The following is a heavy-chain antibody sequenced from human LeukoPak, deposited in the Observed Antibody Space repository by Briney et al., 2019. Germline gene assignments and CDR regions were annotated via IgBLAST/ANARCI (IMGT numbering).Heavy chain of an antibody. V-gene: IGHV7-4-1*02. CDR1: GYTFTSYA. D-gene: IGHD2-2*01. CDR3: ARESDLVVVPAATVDY. CDR2: INTNTGNP. J-gene: IGHJ4*02. Sequence: ASVKVSCKASGYTFTSYAMNWVRQAPGQGLEWMGWINTNTGNPTYAQGFTGRFVFSLDTSVSTAYPQISSLKAEDTAVYYCARESDLVVVPAATVDYWGQGTLVTVSS.